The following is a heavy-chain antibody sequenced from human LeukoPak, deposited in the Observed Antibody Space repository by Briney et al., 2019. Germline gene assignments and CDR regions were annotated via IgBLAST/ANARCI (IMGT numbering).Heavy chain of an antibody. J-gene: IGHJ4*02. CDR3: ARDACGGDCPD. V-gene: IGHV4-59*01. CDR2: IYYSGST. D-gene: IGHD2-21*01. CDR1: GGSISSYY. Sequence: PSETLSLTCTVSGGSISSYYWSWIRQPPGKGQEWIGYIYYSGSTNYNPSLKSRVTISVDTSKNQFSLKLSSVTAADTAVYYCARDACGGDCPDWGQGTLVTVSS.